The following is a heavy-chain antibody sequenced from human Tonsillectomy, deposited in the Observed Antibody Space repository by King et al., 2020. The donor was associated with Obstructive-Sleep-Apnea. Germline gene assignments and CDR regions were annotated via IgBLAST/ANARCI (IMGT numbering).Heavy chain of an antibody. CDR3: TTGPGYYDFWSGYYTGDY. J-gene: IGHJ4*02. Sequence: VQLVESGGGLVKPGGSLRLSCAASGFTFSNAWMSWVRQAPGKGLEWVGRIKSKTDGGTTDYAAPVQGRFTISRDDSKNTLYLQMNSLKTEDTAVYYCTTGPGYYDFWSGYYTGDYWGQGTLVTVSS. D-gene: IGHD3-3*01. V-gene: IGHV3-15*01. CDR2: IKSKTDGGTT. CDR1: GFTFSNAW.